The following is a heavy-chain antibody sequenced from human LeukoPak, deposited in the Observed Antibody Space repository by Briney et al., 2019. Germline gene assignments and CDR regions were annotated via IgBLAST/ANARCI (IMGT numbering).Heavy chain of an antibody. CDR2: INYSGST. CDR3: ARLPSPYAGWYFDL. D-gene: IGHD2-2*01. CDR1: GGSISSSNYY. J-gene: IGHJ2*01. V-gene: IGHV4-39*01. Sequence: SETLSLTCTVSGGSISSSNYYWGWIRQPPGKGLGWIGSINYSGSTYYSPSLKSRVTISVDTSKNQFSLKLTSVTAADTAVFYCARLPSPYAGWYFDLWGRGTLVTVSS.